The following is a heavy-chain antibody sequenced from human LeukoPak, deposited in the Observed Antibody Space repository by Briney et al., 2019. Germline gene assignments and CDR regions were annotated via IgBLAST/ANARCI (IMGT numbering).Heavy chain of an antibody. J-gene: IGHJ4*02. CDR1: GXTFTDYY. D-gene: IGHD1-26*01. Sequence: KPGGSLRLSCAASGXTFTDYYMSWIRQAPGKGLEWLSYISSGSSDTNYADSVKGRLTISRDNAKKSLYLQMDSLRAEDTAVYYCVRTAGRDGGIWGQGTLVTVSS. CDR2: ISSGSSDT. CDR3: VRTAGRDGGI. V-gene: IGHV3-11*06.